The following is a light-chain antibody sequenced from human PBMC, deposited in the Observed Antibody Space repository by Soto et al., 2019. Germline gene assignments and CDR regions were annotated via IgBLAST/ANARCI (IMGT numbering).Light chain of an antibody. CDR2: EGS. CDR3: CSYADSRTFV. Sequence: QSVLTQPASVSGSPGQSITISCTGTSSDVGSYNLVSWYQQHPGKAPKLMIYEGSKRPSGVSNRFSGSKSGNTASLTISGLQAEDEADYYCCSYADSRTFVFGSATKVTVL. V-gene: IGLV2-23*03. J-gene: IGLJ1*01. CDR1: SSDVGSYNL.